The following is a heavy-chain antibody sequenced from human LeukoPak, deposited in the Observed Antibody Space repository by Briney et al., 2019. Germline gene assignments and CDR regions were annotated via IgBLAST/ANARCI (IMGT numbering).Heavy chain of an antibody. CDR1: GYTFTSYD. D-gene: IGHD5-18*01. Sequence: ASVEVSCKASGYTFTSYDINWVRQATGQGLEWMGWMNPNSGNTGYAQKFQGRVTMTRNTSISTAYMELSSLRSEDTAVYYCARGRGVTQLFDPWSQGTLVTVSS. V-gene: IGHV1-8*01. J-gene: IGHJ5*02. CDR2: MNPNSGNT. CDR3: ARGRGVTQLFDP.